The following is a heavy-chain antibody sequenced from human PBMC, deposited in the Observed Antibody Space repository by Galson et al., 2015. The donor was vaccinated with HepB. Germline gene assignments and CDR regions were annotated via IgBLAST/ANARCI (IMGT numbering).Heavy chain of an antibody. J-gene: IGHJ2*01. CDR2: ISGSGGST. V-gene: IGHV3-23*01. D-gene: IGHD6-19*01. CDR3: AKVGSSGWYNWYFDL. CDR1: GFTFSSYA. Sequence: SLRLSCAASGFTFSSYAMSWVRQAPGKGLEWVSAISGSGGSTYYADSVKGRFTISRDNSKNTLYLQMNSLRAEDTAVYYCAKVGSSGWYNWYFDLWGRGTLVTVSS.